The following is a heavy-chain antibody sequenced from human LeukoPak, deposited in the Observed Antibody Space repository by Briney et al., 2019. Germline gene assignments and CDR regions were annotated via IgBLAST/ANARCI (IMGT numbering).Heavy chain of an antibody. D-gene: IGHD2-2*01. J-gene: IGHJ6*02. Sequence: GGSLRLSCAASGFTFGSYSMNWVRQAPGKGLGWVSSISSSSSYIYYADSVKGRFPISRDNAKNSLYLQMNSLRAEDTAVYYCARVRVVVVPAATLYYYGMDVWGQGTTVTVSS. CDR2: ISSSSSYI. CDR1: GFTFGSYS. V-gene: IGHV3-21*01. CDR3: ARVRVVVVPAATLYYYGMDV.